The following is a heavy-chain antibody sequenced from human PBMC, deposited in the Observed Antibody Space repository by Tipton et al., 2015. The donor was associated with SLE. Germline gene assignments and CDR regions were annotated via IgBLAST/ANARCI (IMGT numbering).Heavy chain of an antibody. CDR3: ARAQRLVRWFDP. CDR1: GGSFSGYY. Sequence: TLSLTCAVYGGSFSGYYWSWIRQPPGKGLEWIGEINHSGSTNYNPSLKSRVIISVDTSKNQFSLKLSSVTAADTAVYYCARAQRLVRWFDPWGQGTLVTVSS. V-gene: IGHV4-34*01. J-gene: IGHJ5*02. D-gene: IGHD6-13*01. CDR2: INHSGST.